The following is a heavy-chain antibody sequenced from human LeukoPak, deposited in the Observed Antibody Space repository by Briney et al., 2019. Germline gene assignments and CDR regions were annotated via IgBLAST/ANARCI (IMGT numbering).Heavy chain of an antibody. Sequence: SVKVSCKASGGTFSSYAISWVRQAPGQGLEWMGGIIPIFGTANYAQKFQGRVTITADESTSTAYMELSSLRSEDTAVYYCAREGTLDYGGNSHWYFDLWGRGTLVTVSS. CDR3: AREGTLDYGGNSHWYFDL. J-gene: IGHJ2*01. CDR1: GGTFSSYA. D-gene: IGHD4-23*01. CDR2: IIPIFGTA. V-gene: IGHV1-69*13.